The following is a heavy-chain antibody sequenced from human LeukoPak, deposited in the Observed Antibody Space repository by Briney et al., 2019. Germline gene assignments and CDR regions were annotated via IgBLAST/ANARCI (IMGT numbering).Heavy chain of an antibody. V-gene: IGHV3-23*01. J-gene: IGHJ4*02. CDR1: GFTFSNYD. D-gene: IGHD3-22*01. Sequence: GGSLRLSCAASGFTFSNYDISWVRQAPGKGLEWVSAISGSGSSTYYADSVKGRLTISRDNSTNTIYLQMNSLRAEDTAIYYCAKRSSISSGYFDFWGRGTLVTVSS. CDR3: AKRSSISSGYFDF. CDR2: ISGSGSST.